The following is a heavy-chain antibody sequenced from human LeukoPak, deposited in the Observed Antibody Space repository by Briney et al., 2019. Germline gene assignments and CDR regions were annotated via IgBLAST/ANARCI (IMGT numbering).Heavy chain of an antibody. Sequence: PSQTLSLTCTVSGGSISSYYWSWIRQPPGKGLEWIGYIYYSGSTNYNPSLKSRVTISVDTSKNQFSLKLSSVTAADPAVYYCAKHVPTYYYDSSGYYYADAFDIWGQGTMVTVSS. CDR3: AKHVPTYYYDSSGYYYADAFDI. V-gene: IGHV4-59*08. J-gene: IGHJ3*02. D-gene: IGHD3-22*01. CDR2: IYYSGST. CDR1: GGSISSYY.